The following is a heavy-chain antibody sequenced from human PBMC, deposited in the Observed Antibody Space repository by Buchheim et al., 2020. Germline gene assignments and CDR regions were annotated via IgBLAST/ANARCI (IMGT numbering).Heavy chain of an antibody. Sequence: QVQLVESGGGVVQPGRSLRLSCAASGFTFSSYAMHWVRQAPGKGLEWVAVISYDGSNKYYADSVKGRFTISRDNSKKTRYLQMNSLRAEDTAVYYCARDAVNYDIFNWFDPWGQGTL. J-gene: IGHJ5*02. CDR2: ISYDGSNK. V-gene: IGHV3-30*04. CDR3: ARDAVNYDIFNWFDP. CDR1: GFTFSSYA. D-gene: IGHD3-9*01.